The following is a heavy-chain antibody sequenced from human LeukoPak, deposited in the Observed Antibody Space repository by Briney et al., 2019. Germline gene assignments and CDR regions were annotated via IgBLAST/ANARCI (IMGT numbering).Heavy chain of an antibody. V-gene: IGHV1-2*02. Sequence: ASVKVSCKASGGTFSSYAISWVRQATGQGLEWMGWINPNSGGTNYAQKFQGRVTMTRDTSISTAYMELSRLRSDDTAVYYCARDGGAYWGQGTLVTVSS. J-gene: IGHJ4*02. CDR3: ARDGGAY. CDR1: GGTFSSYA. CDR2: INPNSGGT. D-gene: IGHD3-16*01.